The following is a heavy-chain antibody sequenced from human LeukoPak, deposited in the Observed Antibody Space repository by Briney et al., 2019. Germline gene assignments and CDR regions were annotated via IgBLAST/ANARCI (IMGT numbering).Heavy chain of an antibody. D-gene: IGHD2-15*01. J-gene: IGHJ4*02. CDR2: MNPNSGNT. V-gene: IGHV1-8*02. Sequence: ASVKVSCKASGYTFTSYYMHWVRQAPGQGLEWMGWMNPNSGNTGYAQKFQGRVTMTRNTSISTAYMELSSLRSEDTAVYYCARGLRYSDFDYWGQGTLVTVSS. CDR1: GYTFTSYY. CDR3: ARGLRYSDFDY.